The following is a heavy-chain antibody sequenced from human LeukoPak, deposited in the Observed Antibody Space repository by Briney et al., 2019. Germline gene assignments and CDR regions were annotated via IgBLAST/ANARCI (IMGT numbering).Heavy chain of an antibody. CDR3: ARGRYCSGGSCQASDAFDI. Sequence: PSETLSLTCTVSGGSISSYFWSWIRQPPGKGLEWVAYISSSGSTNYNPSLKSRVTISVDTSKNQFSLKLTSVTSADTAVYYCARGRYCSGGSCQASDAFDIWGQGTMVTVSS. D-gene: IGHD2-15*01. V-gene: IGHV4-59*01. CDR1: GGSISSYF. CDR2: ISSSGST. J-gene: IGHJ3*02.